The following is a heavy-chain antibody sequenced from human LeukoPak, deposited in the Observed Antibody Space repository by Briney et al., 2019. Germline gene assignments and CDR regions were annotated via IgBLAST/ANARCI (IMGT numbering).Heavy chain of an antibody. D-gene: IGHD2-15*01. V-gene: IGHV3-15*01. CDR1: GFTFSNAW. J-gene: IGHJ4*02. CDR2: IKSKTDGGTT. CDR3: TTDPYCSGGSCSLDY. Sequence: GGSLRLSCAASGFTFSNAWMSWVRQAPGKGLEWVGRIKSKTDGGTTDYAAPVKGRFTISRDDSKDTLYLQMNSLKTEDTAVYYCTTDPYCSGGSCSLDYWGQGTLVTVSS.